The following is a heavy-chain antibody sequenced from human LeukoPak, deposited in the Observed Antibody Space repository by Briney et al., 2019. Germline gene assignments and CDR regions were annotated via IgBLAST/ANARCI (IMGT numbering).Heavy chain of an antibody. CDR1: GSSFTSYW. CDR2: IYPGDYDT. Sequence: GESLKISCKGSGSSFTSYWLGWVRHMPGKGVEWRGIIYPGDYDTRYSPSFQGQVTISADKSISTAYLQWSSLKASDTAMYYCARLYYYDSSGYFDYWGQGTLVTVS. D-gene: IGHD3-22*01. V-gene: IGHV5-51*01. CDR3: ARLYYYDSSGYFDY. J-gene: IGHJ4*02.